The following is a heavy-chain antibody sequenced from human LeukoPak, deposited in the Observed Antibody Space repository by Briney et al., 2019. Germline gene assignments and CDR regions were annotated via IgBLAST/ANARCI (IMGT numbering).Heavy chain of an antibody. V-gene: IGHV3-23*01. D-gene: IGHD1-26*01. CDR3: AKNPGGSYGWFDP. CDR2: ISGSGGST. Sequence: PGGSLRLSCAASGFTVSSNYMSWVRQAPGKGLEWVSVISGSGGSTYYADSVKGRFTISRDNSKNTLHLQMNSLTAEDTAVYYCAKNPGGSYGWFDPWGQGTLVTVSS. CDR1: GFTVSSNY. J-gene: IGHJ5*02.